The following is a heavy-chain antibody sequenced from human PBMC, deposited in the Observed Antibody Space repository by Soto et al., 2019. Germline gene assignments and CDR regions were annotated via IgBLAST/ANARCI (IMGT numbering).Heavy chain of an antibody. Sequence: PSETLSLTCSVSGGSISTSSSTYYWGWMRQPPGKGLEWIASFFYSGKSFYNPSLKSRVTMSVDTSKNQFSLNLSSVTAADTAVYYCARGGAEDNYFGPWGQGTLVTVSS. CDR1: GGSISTSSSTYY. CDR2: FFYSGKS. V-gene: IGHV4-39*01. J-gene: IGHJ5*02. CDR3: ARGGAEDNYFGP.